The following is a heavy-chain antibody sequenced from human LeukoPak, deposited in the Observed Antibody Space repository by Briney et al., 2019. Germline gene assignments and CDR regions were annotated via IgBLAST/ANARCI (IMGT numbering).Heavy chain of an antibody. V-gene: IGHV3-11*06. Sequence: GGSLRLSCAASGFTFSDYYMSWIRQAPGKGLEWVSYISSSSSYTNYADSVKGRFTISGDNAKNSLYLQMNSLRAEDTAVYYCARGGSTMIVVVINDAFDIWGQGTMVTVSS. CDR3: ARGGSTMIVVVINDAFDI. CDR2: ISSSSSYT. CDR1: GFTFSDYY. J-gene: IGHJ3*02. D-gene: IGHD3-22*01.